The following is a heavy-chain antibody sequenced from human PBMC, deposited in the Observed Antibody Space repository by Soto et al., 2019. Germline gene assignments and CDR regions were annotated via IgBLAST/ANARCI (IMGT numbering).Heavy chain of an antibody. Sequence: GGSLRLSCTASGFSISDYYMYWIRQSPGKGLEWLSCISSSGSSRYYADSVKGRFIISRDNAKNSLYLQMDSLRVEDTAVYYWARDRYTNYVNSSAPGAQEPLVTVPS. V-gene: IGHV3-11*01. D-gene: IGHD2-2*02. J-gene: IGHJ5*02. CDR1: GFSISDYY. CDR3: ARDRYTNYVNSSAP. CDR2: ISSSGSSR.